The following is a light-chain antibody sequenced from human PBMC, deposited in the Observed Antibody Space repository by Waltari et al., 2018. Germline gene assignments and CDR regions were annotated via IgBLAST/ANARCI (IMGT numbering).Light chain of an antibody. J-gene: IGLJ3*02. CDR3: AAWDDSLNGRV. CDR1: ISNIGNNG. Sequence: QSVLTQPPSVSEAPRQRVTISCSGSISNIGNNGVNWYQQVPGKAPKLLIYYDDLLPSGVADRFSGSKSGTSAYLAISGLQFEDEAEYFCAAWDDSLNGRVFGGGTKLTVL. CDR2: YDD. V-gene: IGLV1-36*01.